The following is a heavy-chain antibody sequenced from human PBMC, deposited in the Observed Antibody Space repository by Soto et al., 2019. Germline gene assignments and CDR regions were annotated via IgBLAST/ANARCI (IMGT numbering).Heavy chain of an antibody. CDR3: AKEIAAAGTLYYYYYGMDV. Sequence: HPGGSLRLSCAASGFTFSSYAMSWVRQAPGKGLEWVSAISGSGGSTYYADSVKGRFTISRDNSKNTLYLQMSSLRAEDTAVYYCAKEIAAAGTLYYYYYGMDVWGQGTTVTVSS. D-gene: IGHD6-13*01. CDR1: GFTFSSYA. J-gene: IGHJ6*02. CDR2: ISGSGGST. V-gene: IGHV3-23*01.